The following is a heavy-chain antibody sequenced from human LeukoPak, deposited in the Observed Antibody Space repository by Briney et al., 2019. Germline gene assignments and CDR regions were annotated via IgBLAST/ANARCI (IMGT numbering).Heavy chain of an antibody. CDR3: ARNGAVRYFDWFAAFDI. CDR2: IYYSGST. CDR1: GGSISSYY. J-gene: IGHJ3*02. Sequence: SETLSPTCPVSGGSISSYYWSWVRQPPGKGLEWVGYIYYSGSTNYNPSLKSRVTISVDTSKNQFSLKLSSVTAADTAVYYCARNGAVRYFDWFAAFDIWGQGTMVTVSS. V-gene: IGHV4-59*01. D-gene: IGHD3-9*01.